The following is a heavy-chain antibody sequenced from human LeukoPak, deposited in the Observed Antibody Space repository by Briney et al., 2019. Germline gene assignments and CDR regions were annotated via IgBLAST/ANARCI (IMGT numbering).Heavy chain of an antibody. D-gene: IGHD3-3*01. CDR2: ISHDGSNK. CDR3: AGGVAIFDY. CDR1: GFPFVSYA. Sequence: GSLRLSCAASGFPFVSYAIHWVRQAPGKGLEWVAVISHDGSNKYYANSVKGRFTISRDNPKNTLYLLMNSQRPEDTAVYYCAGGVAIFDYWGQGTLVTVSS. J-gene: IGHJ4*02. V-gene: IGHV3-30*04.